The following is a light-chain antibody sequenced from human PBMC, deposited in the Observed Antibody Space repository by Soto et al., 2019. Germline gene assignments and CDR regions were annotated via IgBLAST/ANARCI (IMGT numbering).Light chain of an antibody. CDR1: QSVSSN. CDR2: GAS. Sequence: ETVMTQSPATLSVSPGERVTLSCRASQSVSSNLAWYQQKPGQAPRLLISGASTRATGIPARFSGSGSGTEFTLTISSLQSEDFAVYYCQQYNDWWTFGQGNKVEIK. CDR3: QQYNDWWT. V-gene: IGKV3D-15*01. J-gene: IGKJ1*01.